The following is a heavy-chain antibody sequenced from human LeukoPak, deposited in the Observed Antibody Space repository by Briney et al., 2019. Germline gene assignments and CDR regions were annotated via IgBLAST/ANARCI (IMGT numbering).Heavy chain of an antibody. Sequence: TGGSLRLACTGAGFTFATYTFNWVRQAPGKGLEWVASIGATQTYIYYADSVKGRFTVSRDNAEKSVYLQMNSLRAEDTAVYYCARGTYCTNSTCYPLGVFDVWGQGTMVSVSS. CDR3: ARGTYCTNSTCYPLGVFDV. V-gene: IGHV3-21*01. CDR2: IGATQTYI. CDR1: GFTFATYT. J-gene: IGHJ3*01. D-gene: IGHD2-8*01.